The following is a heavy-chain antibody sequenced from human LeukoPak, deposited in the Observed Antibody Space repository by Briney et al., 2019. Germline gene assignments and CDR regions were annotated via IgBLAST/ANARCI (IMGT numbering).Heavy chain of an antibody. Sequence: GGSLRLSCAASGFTFSTCAMRWVRQAPGKGLVWVSRIRPTGSTTSYADSVKGRFTVSRDNAKNTLYLQVNNLRAEDTAVYYCARGPNSNWSGLDFWGQGTLLTVSS. CDR2: IRPTGSTT. J-gene: IGHJ4*02. CDR1: GFTFSTCA. V-gene: IGHV3-74*01. CDR3: ARGPNSNWSGLDF. D-gene: IGHD6-6*01.